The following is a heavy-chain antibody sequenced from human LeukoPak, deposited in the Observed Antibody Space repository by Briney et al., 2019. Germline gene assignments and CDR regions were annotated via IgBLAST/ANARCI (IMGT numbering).Heavy chain of an antibody. CDR3: AREEGSGSYGAFDF. CDR2: IDHSGST. D-gene: IGHD3-10*01. J-gene: IGHJ3*01. V-gene: IGHV4-4*02. Sequence: PSGTLSLTCAVSGGSISSSNWWSWVRQPPGKGLEWIGEIDHSGSTNYNPSLKSRVTISVDKSKNQFSLKLSSVTAADTAVYYCAREEGSGSYGAFDFWGQGTMVTVSS. CDR1: GGSISSSNW.